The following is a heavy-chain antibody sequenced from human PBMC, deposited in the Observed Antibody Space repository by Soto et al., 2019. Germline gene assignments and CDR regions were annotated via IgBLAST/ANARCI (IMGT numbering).Heavy chain of an antibody. CDR3: ARVCGGDCGNAFDV. Sequence: QVQLVESGGGVVQPGRSLRLSCAASGFTFSAYGIHWVRQAPGKGLEWVATISFDSRDKLYVDSMNGRLTISRENSRNTVYLKMDSLSAEDTAVYHCARVCGGDCGNAFDVWGQGTVVAVSP. D-gene: IGHD2-21*02. V-gene: IGHV3-33*05. CDR2: ISFDSRDK. J-gene: IGHJ3*01. CDR1: GFTFSAYG.